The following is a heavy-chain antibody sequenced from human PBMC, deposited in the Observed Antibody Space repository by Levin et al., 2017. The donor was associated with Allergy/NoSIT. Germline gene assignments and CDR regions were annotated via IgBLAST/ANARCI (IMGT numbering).Heavy chain of an antibody. CDR2: LSYDGTTE. CDR1: GFTFENHG. J-gene: IGHJ4*02. V-gene: IGHV3-30*03. D-gene: IGHD1-1*01. Sequence: GESLKISCVGSGFTFENHGIHWVRQAPGKGLEWVSVLSYDGTTEYYADSVKCRLTSSRATSKHTVYLQIQILTADDTAVYYCARKGGNHRHEFDDWGQGILVTVSS. CDR3: ARKGGNHRHEFDD.